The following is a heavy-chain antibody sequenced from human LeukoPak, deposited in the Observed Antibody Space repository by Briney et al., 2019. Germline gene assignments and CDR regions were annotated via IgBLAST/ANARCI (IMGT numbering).Heavy chain of an antibody. V-gene: IGHV1-2*02. CDR1: GYTFTGHY. D-gene: IGHD1/OR15-1a*01. Sequence: GASVKVSCKASGYTFTGHYMNWVRLAPGQGLEWMGWINPTGGTTYAQKFQDRVTMTRDTSINTAYMELSGLRSDDTAVYYCARDLGWNSSHWGQGTLVTVSS. CDR3: ARDLGWNSSH. CDR2: INPTGGT. J-gene: IGHJ4*02.